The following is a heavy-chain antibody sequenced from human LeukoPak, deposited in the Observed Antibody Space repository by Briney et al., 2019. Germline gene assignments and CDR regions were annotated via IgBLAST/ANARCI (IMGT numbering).Heavy chain of an antibody. CDR2: FDPEDGET. J-gene: IGHJ4*02. V-gene: IGHV1-24*01. CDR1: GYTLTELS. D-gene: IGHD3-10*01. CDR3: ATNNEKIGGDQLDY. Sequence: ASVKVSCNVSGYTLTELSMHWVRQAPGKGLEWMGVFDPEDGETIYAQKFQGRVTMTEDTSTDTAYMELGSLRSEDTAIYYCATNNEKIGGDQLDYWGQGTLVTVSS.